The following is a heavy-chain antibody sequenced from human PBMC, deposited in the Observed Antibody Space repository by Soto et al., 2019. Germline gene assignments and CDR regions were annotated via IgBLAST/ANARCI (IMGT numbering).Heavy chain of an antibody. V-gene: IGHV3-30*18. CDR3: AKEASIAARPSEGYYYYGMDV. CDR2: ISYDGSNK. J-gene: IGHJ6*02. D-gene: IGHD6-6*01. Sequence: PXGSLRLSCAASGFTFSSYGMHWVRQAPGKGLEWVAVISYDGSNKYYADSVKGRFTISRDNSKNTLYLQMNSLRAEDTAVYYCAKEASIAARPSEGYYYYGMDVWGQGTTVTVSS. CDR1: GFTFSSYG.